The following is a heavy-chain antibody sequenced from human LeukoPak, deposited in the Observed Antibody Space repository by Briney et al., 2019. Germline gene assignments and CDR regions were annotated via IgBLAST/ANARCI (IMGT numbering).Heavy chain of an antibody. D-gene: IGHD3-9*01. V-gene: IGHV3-23*01. Sequence: GGSLRLSCAASGFTFSSYAMSWVRQAPGKGLKWFSAINGSGGSTYYADSVKGRFTSSRDNSKNTLYLQMNSLRAEDTAVYYCAKLGSDILTGYSSRSFDYWGQGTLVTVSS. CDR3: AKLGSDILTGYSSRSFDY. CDR2: INGSGGST. CDR1: GFTFSSYA. J-gene: IGHJ4*02.